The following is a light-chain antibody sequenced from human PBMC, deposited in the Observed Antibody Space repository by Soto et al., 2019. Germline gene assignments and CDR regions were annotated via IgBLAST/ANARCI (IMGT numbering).Light chain of an antibody. CDR2: EVS. J-gene: IGLJ1*01. CDR3: SSYTTSSTRV. Sequence: QSVLTQPASVSGSPGQSITISCTGTSSDVGGYNYVSWYQQHPDKAPKLMIYEVSHRPSGVSYRFSGSKSVNTATLTISGLQAEDEADYYCSSYTTSSTRVFGTGTKVTVL. V-gene: IGLV2-14*03. CDR1: SSDVGGYNY.